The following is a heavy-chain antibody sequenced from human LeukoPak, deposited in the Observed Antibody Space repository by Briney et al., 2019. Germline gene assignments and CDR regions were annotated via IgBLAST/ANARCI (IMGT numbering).Heavy chain of an antibody. CDR3: ARVSPRYPAHFDH. V-gene: IGHV4-59*01. D-gene: IGHD2-2*02. J-gene: IGHJ4*02. CDR1: GGTISSYY. CDR2: IYYSGST. Sequence: SGSLCLSCAASGGTISSYYWSWVRQAPGKGLEWVGDIYYSGSTNYNPSLKSRVTISVDKSKNQFSLKLSSVTAADTAVYYCARVSPRYPAHFDHGGQGTLVPVSA.